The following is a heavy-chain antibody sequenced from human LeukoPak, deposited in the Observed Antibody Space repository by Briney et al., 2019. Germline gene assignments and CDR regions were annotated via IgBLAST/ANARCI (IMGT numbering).Heavy chain of an antibody. Sequence: GGSLRLSCAASGFTFSSYWMSWVRQAPGKGLEWVANIKQDGSEKYYVDSVKGRFTISRDNAKNSLYLQMNSLRAEDTAVYYCLTVVETTIDAFDIWGQGTMVTVSS. J-gene: IGHJ3*02. CDR1: GFTFSSYW. V-gene: IGHV3-7*01. D-gene: IGHD1-26*01. CDR3: LTVVETTIDAFDI. CDR2: IKQDGSEK.